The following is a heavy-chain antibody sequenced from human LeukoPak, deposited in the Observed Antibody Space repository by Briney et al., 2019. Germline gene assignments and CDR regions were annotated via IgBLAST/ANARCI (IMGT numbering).Heavy chain of an antibody. D-gene: IGHD2-15*01. V-gene: IGHV3-53*01. CDR2: IYSGGST. Sequence: GGSLRLSCAASGFTVSTNYMSWVRQAPGKGLEWVSVIYSGGSTYYADSVKGRFTISRDNAKKSVYLQMNSLRVEDMGVYYCTKGETVGPTPGFDSWGQGTLVTVSS. CDR1: GFTVSTNY. J-gene: IGHJ4*02. CDR3: TKGETVGPTPGFDS.